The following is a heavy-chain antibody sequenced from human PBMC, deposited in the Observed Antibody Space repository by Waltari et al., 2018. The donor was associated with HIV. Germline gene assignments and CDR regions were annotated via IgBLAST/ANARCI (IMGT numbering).Heavy chain of an antibody. J-gene: IGHJ4*02. D-gene: IGHD3-22*01. Sequence: EVQLVESGGDLVKPGGCLRLTCAASGFTFCNDRMPGVRQAPGKGPEWVGLIKSKADGGTTDYAAPVKGRFTISRDDSKNTLYLQMNSLRFEDTAVYYCTTDEFYYGNSGYFDYWGQGTLVTVSS. V-gene: IGHV3-15*05. CDR1: GFTFCNDR. CDR2: IKSKADGGTT. CDR3: TTDEFYYGNSGYFDY.